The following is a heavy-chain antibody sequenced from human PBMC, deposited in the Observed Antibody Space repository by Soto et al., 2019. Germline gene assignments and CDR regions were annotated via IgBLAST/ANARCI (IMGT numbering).Heavy chain of an antibody. V-gene: IGHV1-46*01. CDR2: INPRGGRT. CDR3: ARDYYDSSGLSPLLSY. CDR1: GYTFTNYY. Sequence: ASVKVSCKASGYTFTNYYMHWVRQAPGQGLEWMGMINPRGGRTTYPQKFQGRVTMTTDTSTSTVYMELSSLRSEDTAVYYCARDYYDSSGLSPLLSYWGQGTLVTVSS. D-gene: IGHD3-22*01. J-gene: IGHJ4*02.